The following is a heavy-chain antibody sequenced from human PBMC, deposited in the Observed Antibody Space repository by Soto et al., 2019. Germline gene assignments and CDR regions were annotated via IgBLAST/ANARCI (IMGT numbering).Heavy chain of an antibody. Sequence: QVQLQQWGAGLLKPSETLSLTCAVYGGSFSGYYWTWIRQPPGTGLEWIGEINHSGSTHSNPSLKRRVTISVYTSKNQFSLTLTSLTAADTAVYYCAIDKITCLFDYWGQGTLVTVSS. D-gene: IGHD3-10*01. J-gene: IGHJ4*02. CDR1: GGSFSGYY. CDR2: INHSGST. V-gene: IGHV4-34*01. CDR3: AIDKITCLFDY.